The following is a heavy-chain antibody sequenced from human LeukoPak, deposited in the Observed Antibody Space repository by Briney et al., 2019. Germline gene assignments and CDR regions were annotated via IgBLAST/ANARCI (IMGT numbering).Heavy chain of an antibody. CDR2: ISSSSSYI. D-gene: IGHD1-26*01. J-gene: IGHJ4*02. CDR1: GFTFSSYS. V-gene: IGHV3-21*04. CDR3: ARGTSGSYLGGDY. Sequence: KAGGSLRLSCAASGFTFSSYSMNWVRQAPGKGLEWVSSISSSSSYIYYADSVKGRFTISRDNAKNSLYLQMNSLRAEDTALYYCARGTSGSYLGGDYWGQGTLVTVSS.